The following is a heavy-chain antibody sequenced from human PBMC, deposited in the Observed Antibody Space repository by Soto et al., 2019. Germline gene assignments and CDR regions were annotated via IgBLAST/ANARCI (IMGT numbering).Heavy chain of an antibody. CDR2: IYHTGST. J-gene: IGHJ4*02. CDR3: ATLPPRIVVVVLPIPS. D-gene: IGHD2-15*01. CDR1: GGSISSTNW. Sequence: QVQLQQSGPRLARPSGTLSLTCVVSGGSISSTNWWTWVRQTPGKGLEWIGEIYHTGSTKYNPSLKHRVTISLDQSNNQFSLHLKSVTAADTAVYYCATLPPRIVVVVLPIPSWGQGTLVTVSS. V-gene: IGHV4-4*02.